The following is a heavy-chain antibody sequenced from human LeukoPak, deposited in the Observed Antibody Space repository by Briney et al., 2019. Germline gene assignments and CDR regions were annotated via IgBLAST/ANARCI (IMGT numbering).Heavy chain of an antibody. D-gene: IGHD6-19*01. CDR3: AKRLQQWTYYFDY. CDR1: GFTFSSYA. J-gene: IGHJ4*02. CDR2: ISGNGGST. Sequence: GGSLRLSCAASGFTFSSYAMSWVRRAPGKGPEWVSAISGNGGSTYFADSVKGRFTISRDNSKNTLYLQMNSLRAEDTAVYYCAKRLQQWTYYFDYWGQGTLVTVSS. V-gene: IGHV3-23*01.